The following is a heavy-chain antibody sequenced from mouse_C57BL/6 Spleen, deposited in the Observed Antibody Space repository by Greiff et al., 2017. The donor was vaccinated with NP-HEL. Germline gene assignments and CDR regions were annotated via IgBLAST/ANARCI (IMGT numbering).Heavy chain of an antibody. CDR1: GFTFSSYA. D-gene: IGHD2-4*01. Sequence: EVMLVESGEGLVKPGGSLKLSCAASGFTFSSYAMSWVRQTPEKRLEWVAYISSGGDYIYYADTVKGRFTISRDNARNTLYLQMSSLKSEDTAMYYCTREGDYDGYFDVWGTGTTVTVSS. CDR3: TREGDYDGYFDV. V-gene: IGHV5-9-1*02. J-gene: IGHJ1*03. CDR2: ISSGGDYI.